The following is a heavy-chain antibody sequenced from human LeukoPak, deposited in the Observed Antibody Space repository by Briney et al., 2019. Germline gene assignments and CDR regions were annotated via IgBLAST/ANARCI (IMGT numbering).Heavy chain of an antibody. V-gene: IGHV3-15*01. CDR2: IKSKTDGGTT. Sequence: PGGSLRLSSAASGFTCSNARMSWLRQAPGKGLEWVVRIKSKTDGGTTDYAAPVKGRFTISRDDSKNTLYLQMNSLKTEDTAVYYCTTCPAPTTVTRNWYFDLWGRGTLVTVSS. CDR1: GFTCSNAR. D-gene: IGHD4-17*01. J-gene: IGHJ2*01. CDR3: TTCPAPTTVTRNWYFDL.